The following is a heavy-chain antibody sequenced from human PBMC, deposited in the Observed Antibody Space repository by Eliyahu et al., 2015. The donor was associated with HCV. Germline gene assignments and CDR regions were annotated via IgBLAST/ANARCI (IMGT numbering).Heavy chain of an antibody. V-gene: IGHV4-34*01. J-gene: IGHJ5*02. Sequence: QVQLQQWGAGLLKPSETLSLTCAVYGGSFSGYYWSWIRQPPGKGLEWIGEINHSGSTNYNPSPKSRVTISVDTSKNQFSLKLSSVTAADTAVYYCAANAGESLTGYYISWGQGTLVTVSS. CDR3: AANAGESLTGYYIS. CDR1: GGSFSGYY. D-gene: IGHD3-9*01. CDR2: INHSGST.